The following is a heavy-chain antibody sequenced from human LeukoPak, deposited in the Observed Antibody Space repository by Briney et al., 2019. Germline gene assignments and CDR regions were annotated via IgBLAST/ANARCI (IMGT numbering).Heavy chain of an antibody. CDR3: ARGTWSSSIDY. J-gene: IGHJ4*02. D-gene: IGHD6-6*01. CDR2: IYYSGST. Sequence: SETLSLTCTVSGGSTSSGDYYWGWIRQPPGKGLEWIGYIYYSGSTYYNPSLKSRLTISGDTSKNQFSLRLSSVTAADTAVYYCARGTWSSSIDYWGQGTLVTVSS. V-gene: IGHV4-30-4*01. CDR1: GGSTSSGDYY.